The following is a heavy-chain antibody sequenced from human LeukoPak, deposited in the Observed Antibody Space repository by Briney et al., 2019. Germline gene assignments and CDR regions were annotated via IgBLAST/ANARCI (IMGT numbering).Heavy chain of an antibody. V-gene: IGHV4-34*01. J-gene: IGHJ4*02. D-gene: IGHD6-13*01. CDR1: GGSFTGYD. CDR2: IDHSGST. Sequence: PSETLSLTCAVYGGSFTGYDWNWIRQPPGKGLEWIGEIDHSGSTNCNPSLKSRVTISVETSKNQFSLKLSSVTAADTAVYYCARFGVVASGTNYWGQGTLVTVSS. CDR3: ARFGVVASGTNY.